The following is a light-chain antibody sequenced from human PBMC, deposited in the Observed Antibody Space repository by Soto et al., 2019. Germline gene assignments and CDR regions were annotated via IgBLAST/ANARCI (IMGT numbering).Light chain of an antibody. Sequence: QSVLTQTPSASGTPGQRVTISCSGSTSNIGRNYVYWYQQVPGTAPKLLMYRNDVRPSGVPDRFTASKSGTSASLATSGLQSEDDADDYCAVCDNSLKSLAFGGGTKVTVL. V-gene: IGLV1-47*01. J-gene: IGLJ2*01. CDR2: RND. CDR1: TSNIGRNY. CDR3: AVCDNSLKSLA.